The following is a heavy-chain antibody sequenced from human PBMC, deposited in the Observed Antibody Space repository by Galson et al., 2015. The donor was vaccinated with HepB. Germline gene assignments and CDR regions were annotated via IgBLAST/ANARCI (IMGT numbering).Heavy chain of an antibody. CDR2: ISYDGSNK. CDR1: GFTFSSYA. Sequence: SLRLSCAASGFTFSSYATHWVRQAPGKGLEWVAVISYDGSNKYYADSVKGRFTISRDNSKNTLYLQMNSLRAEDTAVYYCARGESDIVVVPAAIGVWFDYWGQGTLVTASS. D-gene: IGHD2-2*02. CDR3: ARGESDIVVVPAAIGVWFDY. V-gene: IGHV3-30*04. J-gene: IGHJ4*02.